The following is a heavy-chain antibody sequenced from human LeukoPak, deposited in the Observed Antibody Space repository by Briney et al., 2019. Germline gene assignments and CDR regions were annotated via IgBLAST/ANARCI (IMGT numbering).Heavy chain of an antibody. CDR2: INHSGST. D-gene: IGHD3-9*01. Sequence: PSETLSLTCAVYGGSFSGYYWSWIRQPPGKGLEWIGEINHSGSTNYNPSLKSRVTISVDTSKNQFSLKLSSVTAADTAVNYCARVLGYFDPWGQGTMVTVSS. CDR3: ARVLGYFDP. CDR1: GGSFSGYY. J-gene: IGHJ3*01. V-gene: IGHV4-34*01.